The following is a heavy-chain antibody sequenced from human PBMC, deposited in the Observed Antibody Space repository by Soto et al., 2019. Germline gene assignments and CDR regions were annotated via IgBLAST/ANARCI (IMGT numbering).Heavy chain of an antibody. J-gene: IGHJ6*02. V-gene: IGHV1-69*06. CDR2: IIPMFGTP. D-gene: IGHD2-2*02. Sequence: QAQLVQSGAEVKKPGSSVKVSCKGFGAIFNTYAISWVRQAPGQGPEWLGGIIPMFGTPNYAQKFQGRDTISVDKSTRTAYMELNSLRSEDTAVYYCARGGEVPASIREYYYGLDVWGQGTTVTVSS. CDR1: GAIFNTYA. CDR3: ARGGEVPASIREYYYGLDV.